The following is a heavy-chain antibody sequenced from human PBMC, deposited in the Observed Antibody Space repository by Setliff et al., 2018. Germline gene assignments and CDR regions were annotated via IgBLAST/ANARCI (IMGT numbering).Heavy chain of an antibody. J-gene: IGHJ6*03. Sequence: GASVKVSCKASGGSFSSFSIHWVRQAPGQGLEWMGRIITAFGSAISAQKFQDRVSITADRTTYTAYLELTSLTLENTAVYYCATSPKKVTGSEYYNYYMDVWGKGTTVTVSS. V-gene: IGHV1-69*08. CDR3: ATSPKKVTGSEYYNYYMDV. D-gene: IGHD3-9*01. CDR1: GGSFSSFS. CDR2: IITAFGSA.